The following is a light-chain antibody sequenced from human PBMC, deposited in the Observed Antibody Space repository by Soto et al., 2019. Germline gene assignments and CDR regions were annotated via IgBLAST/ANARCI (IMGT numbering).Light chain of an antibody. J-gene: IGKJ1*01. CDR3: QQRADWPWT. V-gene: IGKV3-11*01. CDR2: DAS. CDR1: QSVSPY. Sequence: EVVLTHSLATLSLSPCERDTLSFRASQSVSPYLAWYQQKPGQSPRLLIYDASNRATGIPARFSGSGSGADLTLTISSLEPEDFAVYYCQQRADWPWTFGQGTKVDI.